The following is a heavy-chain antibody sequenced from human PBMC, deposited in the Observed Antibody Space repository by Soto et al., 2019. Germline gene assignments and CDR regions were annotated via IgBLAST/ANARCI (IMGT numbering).Heavy chain of an antibody. D-gene: IGHD1-1*01. Sequence: QVQLVQSGAEVKKPGASVKVACKASGYTFTSYAISWVRHAPGQGLEWLGRISAYNGNTKYAQKIQSRVTMTKDTSTSTDYLELRSLSSDYTAVYYCAREGPLEDYCGQGTLVTVSS. J-gene: IGHJ4*02. CDR3: AREGPLEDY. CDR1: GYTFTSYA. V-gene: IGHV1-18*01. CDR2: ISAYNGNT.